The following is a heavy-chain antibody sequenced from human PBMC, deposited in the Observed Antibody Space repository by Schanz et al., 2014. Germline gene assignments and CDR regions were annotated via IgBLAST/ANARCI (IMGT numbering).Heavy chain of an antibody. CDR3: ARDGDFDY. V-gene: IGHV3-33*01. CDR1: GFTFRSYG. CDR2: IWYNGSNK. Sequence: QVQLVESGGGVVQPGRSLRLSCAASGFTFRSYGMPWVRQAPGKGLEWVAVIWYNGSNKYYADSVRGRFTISRDNSKNTLFLQMSSLRAEDTAVYYCARDGDFDYWGQGTLVTVSS. J-gene: IGHJ4*02.